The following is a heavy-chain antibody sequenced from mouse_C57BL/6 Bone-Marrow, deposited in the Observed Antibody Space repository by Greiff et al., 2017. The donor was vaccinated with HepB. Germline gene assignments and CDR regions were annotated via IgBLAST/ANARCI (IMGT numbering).Heavy chain of an antibody. V-gene: IGHV1-43*01. J-gene: IGHJ4*01. CDR2: INPSTGGT. Sequence: VQLQQSGPELVKPGASVKISCKASGYSFTGYYMHWVKQSSEKSLEWIGEINPSTGGTSYNQKFKGKATLTVDKSSSTAYMQLKSLTSEDSAAYYCARDDGTDGMDYWGQGTSVTVSS. CDR3: ARDDGTDGMDY. D-gene: IGHD2-3*01. CDR1: GYSFTGYY.